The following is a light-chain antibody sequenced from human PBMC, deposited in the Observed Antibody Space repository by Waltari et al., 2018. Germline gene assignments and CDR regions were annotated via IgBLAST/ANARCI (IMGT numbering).Light chain of an antibody. J-gene: IGLJ1*01. CDR3: CSFAGSYTYV. Sequence: QSALTQPRSVSGSPGQSVTISCAGTSRDVGGYDYVSCFQQHPGTVPKLLIYDVNERPSDVPDRFSGSKSANTASLTISGLQTEDEADYYCCSFAGSYTYVFGSGTRVTVL. V-gene: IGLV2-11*01. CDR1: SRDVGGYDY. CDR2: DVN.